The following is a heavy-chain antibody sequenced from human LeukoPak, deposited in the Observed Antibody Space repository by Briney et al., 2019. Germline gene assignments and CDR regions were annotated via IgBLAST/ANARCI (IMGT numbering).Heavy chain of an antibody. Sequence: PSETLSLTCTVSGGSINNYYWSWIRQPPGKGLEWIGYIDYSGSTNYNPSLQSRVTISVDTSKNQFSLKLSSVTAADTAVYYCARHYYSDPFDYWGQGTLVTVSS. V-gene: IGHV4-59*01. CDR2: IDYSGST. CDR1: GGSINNYY. D-gene: IGHD4-17*01. CDR3: ARHYYSDPFDY. J-gene: IGHJ4*02.